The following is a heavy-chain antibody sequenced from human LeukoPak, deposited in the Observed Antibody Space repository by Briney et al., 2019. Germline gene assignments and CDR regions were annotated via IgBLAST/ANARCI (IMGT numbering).Heavy chain of an antibody. J-gene: IGHJ6*02. CDR2: INPNSGGT. Sequence: VASVKVSCKASGYTFTGYYMHWVRQALGQGLEWMGWINPNSGGTNYAQKFQGRVTMTRDTSISTAYMELSRLRSDDTAVYYCARDQGIPTYYYGMDVWGQGTTVTVSS. CDR1: GYTFTGYY. V-gene: IGHV1-2*02. CDR3: ARDQGIPTYYYGMDV.